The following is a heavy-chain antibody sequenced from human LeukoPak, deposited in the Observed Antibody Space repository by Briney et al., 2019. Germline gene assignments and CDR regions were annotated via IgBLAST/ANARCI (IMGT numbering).Heavy chain of an antibody. CDR1: GYTLTELS. CDR3: ATDLIRDSTFDY. J-gene: IGHJ4*02. D-gene: IGHD3-10*01. Sequence: ASVKVSCKVSGYTLTELSMHWVRQAPGKGLGWMGGFDPEDGETIYAQKFQGRVTMTEDTSTDTAYMELSSLRSEDTAVYYCATDLIRDSTFDYWGQGTLVTVSS. V-gene: IGHV1-24*01. CDR2: FDPEDGET.